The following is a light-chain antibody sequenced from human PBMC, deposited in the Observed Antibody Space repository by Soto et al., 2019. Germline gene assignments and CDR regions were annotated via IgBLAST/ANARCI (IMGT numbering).Light chain of an antibody. CDR2: EVS. Sequence: QSVLTQPASVSGSPGQSITISCTGTSSDVGGYNYVSWSQQHPGKAPQLMIYEVSKRPSGVSNRFSGSKSGNTASLTISGLQAEDEADYYCSSDTSSSTYVFGTGTKPTVL. CDR1: SSDVGGYNY. V-gene: IGLV2-14*01. CDR3: SSDTSSSTYV. J-gene: IGLJ1*01.